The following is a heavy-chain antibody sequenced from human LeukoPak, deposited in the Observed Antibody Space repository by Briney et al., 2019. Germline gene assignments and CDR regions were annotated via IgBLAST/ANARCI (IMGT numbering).Heavy chain of an antibody. CDR1: GYTFTSYY. V-gene: IGHV1-46*01. CDR3: ARYGDYQDLYYYYYYMDV. J-gene: IGHJ6*03. CDR2: INPSGGST. Sequence: GASVKVSCKASGYTFTSYYMHWVRQAPGQGLEWMGIINPSGGSTSYAQKFQGRVTMTRDTSTSTVYMGLSSLRSEDTAVYYCARYGDYQDLYYYYYYMDVWGKGTTVTVSS. D-gene: IGHD4-17*01.